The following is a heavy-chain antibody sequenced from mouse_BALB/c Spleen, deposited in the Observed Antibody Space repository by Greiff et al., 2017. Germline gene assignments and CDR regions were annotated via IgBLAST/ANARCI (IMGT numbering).Heavy chain of an antibody. V-gene: IGHV1-63*02. CDR3: ARRDYYGSSPWFAY. J-gene: IGHJ3*01. D-gene: IGHD1-1*01. Sequence: VQLQQSGAELVRPGTSVKISCKASGYTFTNYWLGWVKQRPGHGLEWIGDIYPGGGYTNYNEKFKGKATLTADTSSSTAYMQLSSLTSEDSAVYFWARRDYYGSSPWFAYWGQGTLVTVSA. CDR2: IYPGGGYT. CDR1: GYTFTNYW.